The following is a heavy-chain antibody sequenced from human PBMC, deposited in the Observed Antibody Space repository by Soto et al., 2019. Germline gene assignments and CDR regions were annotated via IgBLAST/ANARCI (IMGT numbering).Heavy chain of an antibody. V-gene: IGHV1-3*01. D-gene: IGHD2-2*01. CDR2: INAGNGNT. CDR3: ARDCSTSPHRMDV. CDR1: GYTFTSYA. Sequence: ASVKVSCKASGYTFTSYAMHWVRHAPGQRFEWMGWINAGNGNTKYSQKFQGRVTITRDTSASTAYMELSSLRSEDTAVYYCARDCSTSPHRMDVWGQGTTVTVXS. J-gene: IGHJ6*02.